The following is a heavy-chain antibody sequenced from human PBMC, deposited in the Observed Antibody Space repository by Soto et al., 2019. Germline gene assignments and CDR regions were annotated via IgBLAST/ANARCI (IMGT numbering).Heavy chain of an antibody. Sequence: EVQLVESVGGLVQPGGSLTLSCVASGFTFRNYYMHWVRQGTGKGLEWVSGISAADAPDYADSVEGRFHISRENAQYSFFLQMNSLSVGDTAVYYWARTDRVLYGLDVWGQGTRGIGSS. J-gene: IGHJ6*02. CDR1: GFTFRNYY. CDR3: ARTDRVLYGLDV. CDR2: ISAADAP. V-gene: IGHV3-13*05.